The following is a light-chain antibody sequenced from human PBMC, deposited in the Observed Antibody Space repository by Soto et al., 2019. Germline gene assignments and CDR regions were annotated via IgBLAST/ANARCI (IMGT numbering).Light chain of an antibody. V-gene: IGLV2-14*03. Sequence: QSALTQPASVSGSPGQSITISCTGTSSDVGSYNYVSWYQHHPGKAPKLMIYDVNNRPSGDSNRFSGSKSGNAASLTISGLHTEDEADYYCSSLTSSSTLYVFGTGTKVTVL. CDR1: SSDVGSYNY. J-gene: IGLJ1*01. CDR2: DVN. CDR3: SSLTSSSTLYV.